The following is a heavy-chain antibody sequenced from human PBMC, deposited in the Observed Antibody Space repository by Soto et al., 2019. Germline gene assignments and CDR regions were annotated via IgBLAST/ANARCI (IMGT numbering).Heavy chain of an antibody. V-gene: IGHV3-30*18. CDR2: ISYDGSNK. Sequence: GGSLRLSCAASGFTFSSYGMHWVRQAPGKGPEWVAVISYDGSNKYYADSVKGRFTISRDNSKNTLYLQMNSLRAEDTAVYYCAKRKDFGVDLHGMDVWGQGTTVTVSS. D-gene: IGHD2-2*01. CDR3: AKRKDFGVDLHGMDV. J-gene: IGHJ6*02. CDR1: GFTFSSYG.